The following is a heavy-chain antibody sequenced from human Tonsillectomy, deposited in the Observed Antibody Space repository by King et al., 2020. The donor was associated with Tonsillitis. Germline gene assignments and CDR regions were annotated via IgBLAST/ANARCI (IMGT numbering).Heavy chain of an antibody. V-gene: IGHV3-21*01. Sequence: VQLVESGGGLVKPGGSLRLSCAASGFTFSSYSMNWVRQAPGKGLEWVSSISSSSSYIYYADSVKGRFTISRDNAKNSLYLQMNSLRAEDTAVYYCARSGPGPLRFLEWYHIMGVDYWGQGTLVTVSS. D-gene: IGHD3-3*01. CDR1: GFTFSSYS. CDR3: ARSGPGPLRFLEWYHIMGVDY. J-gene: IGHJ4*02. CDR2: ISSSSSYI.